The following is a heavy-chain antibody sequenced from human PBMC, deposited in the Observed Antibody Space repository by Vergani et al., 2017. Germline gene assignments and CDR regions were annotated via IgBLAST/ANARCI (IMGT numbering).Heavy chain of an antibody. CDR2: INPNSGGT. Sequence: QVQLVQSGAEVKKPGASVKVSCKASGYTFTGYYMHWVRQAPGQGLEWMGWINPNSGGTNYAQKFQGRVTMTRDTSISTAYMELSRLRSDDTAVYYCARNYPYSSGWYQDAFDIWGQGTMVTVSS. D-gene: IGHD6-19*01. CDR1: GYTFTGYY. CDR3: ARNYPYSSGWYQDAFDI. J-gene: IGHJ3*02. V-gene: IGHV1-2*02.